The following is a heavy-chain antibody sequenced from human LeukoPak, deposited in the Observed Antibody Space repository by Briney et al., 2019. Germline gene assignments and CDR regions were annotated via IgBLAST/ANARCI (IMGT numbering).Heavy chain of an antibody. J-gene: IGHJ4*02. D-gene: IGHD2-8*01. CDR2: IKPDGSWV. CDR3: AREKSWSRDS. CDR1: GFTSSNHW. V-gene: IGHV3-7*01. Sequence: GGSLRLSCAASGFTSSNHWMDWVRQAPGKGLEWVANIKPDGSWVNYVDSVKGRFTISRDNAKNSLSLQMNNLRVEDTAVYYCAREKSWSRDSXGQGTLXTVSS.